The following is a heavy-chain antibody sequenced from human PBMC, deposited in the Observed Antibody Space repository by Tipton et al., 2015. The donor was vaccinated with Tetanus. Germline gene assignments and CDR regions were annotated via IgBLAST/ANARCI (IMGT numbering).Heavy chain of an antibody. CDR2: IYYSGST. D-gene: IGHD3-10*01. V-gene: IGHV4-39*01. J-gene: IGHJ4*02. Sequence: TLSLTCTVSGGSISSSSYYWGWIRQPPGKGLEWIGSIYYSGSTYYNSSLKSRVTISVDTSKNQFSLKLSSVTAADTAVYYCASMVRGYSIDYWGQGTLVTVSS. CDR1: GGSISSSSYY. CDR3: ASMVRGYSIDY.